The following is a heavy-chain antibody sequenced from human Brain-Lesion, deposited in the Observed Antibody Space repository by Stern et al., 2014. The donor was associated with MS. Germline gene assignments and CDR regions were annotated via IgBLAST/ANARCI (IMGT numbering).Heavy chain of an antibody. D-gene: IGHD3-3*01. CDR2: ISYRGNT. CDR3: ARVTEFLRFFYPDY. CDR1: GGAVSSGDRY. Sequence: DQLVESGPGLVKPSQTLSLTCTVSGGAVSSGDRYWSWIRQHPEKGLEWIGYISYRGNTYYNPSLESRVTISMDRSKNQFSLKLRSVTAADTAVYYCARVTEFLRFFYPDYWGQGIRVTVSS. J-gene: IGHJ4*02. V-gene: IGHV4-31*03.